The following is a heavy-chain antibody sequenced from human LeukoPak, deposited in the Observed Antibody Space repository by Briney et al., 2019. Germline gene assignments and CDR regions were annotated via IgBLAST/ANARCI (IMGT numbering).Heavy chain of an antibody. CDR3: ARGLDVERSSAWSWGPKKFYYNVMDV. CDR1: GYTFTSSN. J-gene: IGHJ6*02. CDR2: MNPSSGNT. D-gene: IGHD3-9*01. Sequence: AAVRVSCKVSGYTFTSSNINWVRQAPGQGLEWMGWMNPSSGNTAYAQRFQGRVTMTRDTPTNTAFLQLTSLRSEDTAVYYCARGLDVERSSAWSWGPKKFYYNVMDVWGQGTTVTVSS. V-gene: IGHV1-8*01.